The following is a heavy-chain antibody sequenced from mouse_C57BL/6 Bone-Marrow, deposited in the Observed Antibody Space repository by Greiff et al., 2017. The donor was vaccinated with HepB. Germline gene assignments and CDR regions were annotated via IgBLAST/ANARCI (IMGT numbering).Heavy chain of an antibody. V-gene: IGHV5-9-1*02. D-gene: IGHD1-1*01. CDR2: ISSGGDYI. CDR1: GFTFSSYA. J-gene: IGHJ4*01. Sequence: EVKLMESGEGLVKPGGSLKLSCAASGFTFSSYAMSWVRQTPEKRLEWVAYISSGGDYIYYADTVKGRFTISRDNARNTLYLQLSSLKSEDTAMYYCTRGGITTGLYAMDYWGQGTSVTVSS. CDR3: TRGGITTGLYAMDY.